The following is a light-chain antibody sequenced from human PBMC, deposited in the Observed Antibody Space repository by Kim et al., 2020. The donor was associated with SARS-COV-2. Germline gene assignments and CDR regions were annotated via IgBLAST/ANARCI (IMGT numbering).Light chain of an antibody. CDR2: GKN. V-gene: IGLV3-19*01. CDR3: NSRDSSGNHRWV. Sequence: LGQTVRITCQGDSLRSYDASWYQQKPGQAPVLVIYGKNNRPSGIPDRFSGSSSGNTASLTITGAQAEDEADYYCNSRDSSGNHRWVFGGGTQLTVL. J-gene: IGLJ3*02. CDR1: SLRSYD.